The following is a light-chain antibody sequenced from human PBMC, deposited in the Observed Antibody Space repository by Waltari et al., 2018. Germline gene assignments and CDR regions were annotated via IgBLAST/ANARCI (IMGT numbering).Light chain of an antibody. CDR3: QQYNDWPLT. V-gene: IGKV3-15*01. CDR2: GAS. CDR1: QSVSDK. J-gene: IGKJ4*01. Sequence: VMTQSPATLSVSPGGRATLSCRASQSVSDKLAWYQHKPSQGPRLLIFGASNRATGIPDRFSGSGSGTDFTLTISSLQSEDVALYYCQQYNDWPLTFGRGTKVEIK.